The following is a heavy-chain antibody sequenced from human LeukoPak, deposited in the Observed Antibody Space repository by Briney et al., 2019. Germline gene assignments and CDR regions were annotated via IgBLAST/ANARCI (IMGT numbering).Heavy chain of an antibody. CDR1: GFTFRQNA. Sequence: PGGSLRLSCAASGFTFRQNAMHWVRQAPGKGLEWVAAIWYDGSNDYYADSVKGRFTISRDNSKNTLSLQMNSLRAEDTAVYYCAREADCSGGSCYRGALDIWGQGTMVTVSS. J-gene: IGHJ3*02. D-gene: IGHD2-15*01. CDR3: AREADCSGGSCYRGALDI. V-gene: IGHV3-33*01. CDR2: IWYDGSND.